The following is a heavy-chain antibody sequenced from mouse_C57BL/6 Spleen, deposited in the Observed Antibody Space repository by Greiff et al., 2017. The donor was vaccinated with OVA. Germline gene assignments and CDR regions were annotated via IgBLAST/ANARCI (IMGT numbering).Heavy chain of an antibody. J-gene: IGHJ1*03. Sequence: QVQLQQPGAELVRPGSSVKLSCKASGYTFTSYWMHWVKQRPIQGLEWIGNIDPSDSETHYNQKFKDKATLTVDKSSSTAYMQLSSLTSEDSAVYYCSRSNDGYFYWYVDVWGTGTTVTVSS. CDR3: SRSNDGYFYWYVDV. V-gene: IGHV1-52*01. D-gene: IGHD2-3*01. CDR1: GYTFTSYW. CDR2: IDPSDSET.